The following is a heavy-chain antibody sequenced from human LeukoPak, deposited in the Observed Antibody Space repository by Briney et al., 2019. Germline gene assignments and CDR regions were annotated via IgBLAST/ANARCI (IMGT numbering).Heavy chain of an antibody. V-gene: IGHV4-59*12. Sequence: SETLSLTCTVSGGSISSYYWSWIRQPPGKGLEWIGYIYYSGSTNYNPSLKSRVTISVDTSKNQFSLRLSSVTAADTAVYYCARDIAYGDYVGSAFDIWGQGTMVTVSS. J-gene: IGHJ3*02. CDR3: ARDIAYGDYVGSAFDI. CDR2: IYYSGST. D-gene: IGHD4-17*01. CDR1: GGSISSYY.